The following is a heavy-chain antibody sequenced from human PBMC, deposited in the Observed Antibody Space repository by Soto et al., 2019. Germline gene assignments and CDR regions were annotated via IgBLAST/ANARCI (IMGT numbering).Heavy chain of an antibody. Sequence: QVQLVQSGAEVKKPGSSVKVTCKASGAIFSSNAISWVRQAPGQGLEWMGGILPIFGRTNYAQKFKGRVTITADESTRTAYMELSSLKSDDTAVYYCATGGRGYSYAPRFYFEYWGQGTLVTVSS. V-gene: IGHV1-69*01. CDR3: ATGGRGYSYAPRFYFEY. J-gene: IGHJ4*02. CDR2: ILPIFGRT. D-gene: IGHD5-18*01. CDR1: GAIFSSNA.